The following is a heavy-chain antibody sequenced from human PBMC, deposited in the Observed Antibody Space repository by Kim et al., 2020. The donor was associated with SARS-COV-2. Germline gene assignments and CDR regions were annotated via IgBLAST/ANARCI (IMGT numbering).Heavy chain of an antibody. Sequence: SQTLSLTCTVSGGSISSYYWSWIRQPPGKGLEWIGYIYYSGSTNYNPSLKSRVTISVDTSKNQFSLKLSSVTAADTAVYYCAREDEGMDVWGQGTTVTVSS. CDR3: AREDEGMDV. CDR1: GGSISSYY. CDR2: IYYSGST. J-gene: IGHJ6*02. V-gene: IGHV4-59*01.